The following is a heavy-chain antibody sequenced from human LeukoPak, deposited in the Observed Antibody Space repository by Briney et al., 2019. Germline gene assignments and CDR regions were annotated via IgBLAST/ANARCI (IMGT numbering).Heavy chain of an antibody. Sequence: ASVKVSCKASGYTFTSYGISWVRQAPGQGLEWMGWISAYNGNTNYAQKLQGRVTTTTDTSTSTAYMELRSLRSDDTAVYYCARAGTVVVVPAADYYMDVWGKGTTVTVSS. V-gene: IGHV1-18*01. D-gene: IGHD2-2*01. CDR1: GYTFTSYG. CDR3: ARAGTVVVVPAADYYMDV. CDR2: ISAYNGNT. J-gene: IGHJ6*03.